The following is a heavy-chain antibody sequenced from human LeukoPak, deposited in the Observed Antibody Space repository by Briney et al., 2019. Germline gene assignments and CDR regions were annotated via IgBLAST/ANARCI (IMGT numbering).Heavy chain of an antibody. V-gene: IGHV1-46*01. CDR3: AREAATFIAAAAPDY. Sequence: GASVKVSCKASGYTFTSYYMHWVRQAPGQGLEWMGIINPSGGSTSYAQKFQGRVTMTRDMSTSTVYMELSSLRSEDTAVYYRAREAATFIAAAAPDYWGQGTLVTVSS. J-gene: IGHJ4*02. CDR2: INPSGGST. D-gene: IGHD6-13*01. CDR1: GYTFTSYY.